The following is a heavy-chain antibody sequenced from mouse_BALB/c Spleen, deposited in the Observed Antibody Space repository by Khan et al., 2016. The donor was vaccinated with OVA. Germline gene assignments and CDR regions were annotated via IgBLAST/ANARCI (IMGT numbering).Heavy chain of an antibody. V-gene: IGHV1S81*02. Sequence: QVQLQQPGAELVKPGTSVKISCKASGYTFTSYYMYWVKQRPGQGLEWIGGINPNNGDSNFTEKFKSKATLTVDKSSSTAYMQLSILPSADSAVYYCVRSGYGNPFGYWGQGTRGTVSA. J-gene: IGHJ3*01. CDR2: INPNNGDS. CDR1: GYTFTSYY. CDR3: VRSGYGNPFGY. D-gene: IGHD2-1*01.